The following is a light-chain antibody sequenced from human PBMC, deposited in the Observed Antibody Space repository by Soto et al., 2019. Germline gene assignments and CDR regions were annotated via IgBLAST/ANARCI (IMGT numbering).Light chain of an antibody. Sequence: QSVLTQPPSVSGTPGHKVSISCSGSTSNLGGNTVNWYQQLPGTAPKLLIYTNNQRPSGVPDRFAGSKSGTSGSLAISDLRSEDEADFYCAAWDDSLNAVVFGGGTKLAVL. CDR2: TNN. CDR1: TSNLGGNT. V-gene: IGLV1-44*01. J-gene: IGLJ2*01. CDR3: AAWDDSLNAVV.